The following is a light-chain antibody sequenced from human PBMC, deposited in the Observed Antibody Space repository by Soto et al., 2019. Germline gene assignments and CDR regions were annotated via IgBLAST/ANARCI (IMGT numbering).Light chain of an antibody. Sequence: DIQMTQSPSTLSASVGDRVTITCRASQSVSDWLAWYQHKPGKTPKLLIYKASTLESGVPSRFSGFGSGTEFTLAISSLQPEDFATYYCQQYDSYSWTFGQGTKVDIK. J-gene: IGKJ1*01. CDR2: KAS. CDR3: QQYDSYSWT. V-gene: IGKV1-5*03. CDR1: QSVSDW.